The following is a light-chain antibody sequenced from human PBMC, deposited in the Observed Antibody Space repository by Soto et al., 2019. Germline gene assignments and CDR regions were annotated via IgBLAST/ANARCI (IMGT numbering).Light chain of an antibody. CDR2: DAS. CDR3: QQRSNWPSLT. J-gene: IGKJ4*01. Sequence: EIVVTQSPATLSLSPGERATLSCRASPSVSSSLAWYQQKHGQAPRLLIYDASNRAPGIPARFSGSGSGTDFTLNISRLEPDDVAVYYCQQRSNWPSLTFGGGTKVEIK. CDR1: PSVSSS. V-gene: IGKV3-11*01.